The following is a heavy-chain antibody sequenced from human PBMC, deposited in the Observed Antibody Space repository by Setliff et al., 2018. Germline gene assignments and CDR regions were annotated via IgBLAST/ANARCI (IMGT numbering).Heavy chain of an antibody. Sequence: GASVKVSCKASGYTFTGYYMHWVRQAPGQGLEWMGGMNPNNGNTGYAQKFQGRVTMTRNTSISTAYMELSSLRSEDTAVYYCARERGIAVAGSDYYGMDVWGQGTTVTVSS. D-gene: IGHD6-19*01. CDR3: ARERGIAVAGSDYYGMDV. J-gene: IGHJ6*02. CDR1: GYTFTGYY. CDR2: MNPNNGNT. V-gene: IGHV1-8*02.